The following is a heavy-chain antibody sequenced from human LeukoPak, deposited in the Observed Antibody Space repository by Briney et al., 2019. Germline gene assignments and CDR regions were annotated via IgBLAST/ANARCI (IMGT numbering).Heavy chain of an antibody. CDR3: ARVAYYDFWFDAFDI. D-gene: IGHD3-3*01. CDR1: GDSIINYY. Sequence: SETLSLTCSVSGDSIINYYWMWIRQPAGKGLEWIGRIYLSDNTNYNSPSLRSRVTMSPDTSMNRFSLKLSSVTAADTAVYYCARVAYYDFWFDAFDIWGQGTMVTVSS. V-gene: IGHV4-4*07. J-gene: IGHJ3*02. CDR2: IYLSDNT.